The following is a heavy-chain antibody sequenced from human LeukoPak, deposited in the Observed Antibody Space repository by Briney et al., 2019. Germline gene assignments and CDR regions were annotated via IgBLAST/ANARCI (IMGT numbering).Heavy chain of an antibody. Sequence: GGSLRLSCAASGFTFSSYGMHWVRQAPGKGLEWVAVISYDGSNKYYADSVKGRFTISRDNSKNTLYLQMNSPRAEDTAVYYCAKVREITMVRGAFDYWGQGTLVTVSS. CDR1: GFTFSSYG. CDR2: ISYDGSNK. D-gene: IGHD3-10*01. J-gene: IGHJ4*02. CDR3: AKVREITMVRGAFDY. V-gene: IGHV3-30*18.